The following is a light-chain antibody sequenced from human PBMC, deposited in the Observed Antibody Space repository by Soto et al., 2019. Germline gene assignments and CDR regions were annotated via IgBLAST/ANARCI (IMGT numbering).Light chain of an antibody. J-gene: IGLJ3*02. Sequence: SYELTQPPSVSVAPGKTATISCGGDNIGTKSVHWYQQKPGQAPVVVIYHNSDRPSGIPERLSGSNSGNTATLTISRVEAGDEADYFCQVWDTRSNHVVFGGGTKVTVL. CDR2: HNS. V-gene: IGLV3-21*04. CDR3: QVWDTRSNHVV. CDR1: NIGTKS.